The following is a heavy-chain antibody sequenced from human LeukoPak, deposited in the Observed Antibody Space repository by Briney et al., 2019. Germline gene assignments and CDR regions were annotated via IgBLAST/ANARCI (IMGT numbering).Heavy chain of an antibody. CDR1: GYTFRNYG. J-gene: IGHJ4*02. V-gene: IGHV3-30*18. D-gene: IGHD3-22*01. CDR3: AKGHYDTSGYYLDD. Sequence: PGGSLRLSCAASGYTFRNYGAYWVRQAPGKGLEWVAVISYDGSTESYAASVKGRFTISRDNSKSTLSLQMNSLRAEDTAVYYCAKGHYDTSGYYLDDWGQGALVTVSS. CDR2: ISYDGSTE.